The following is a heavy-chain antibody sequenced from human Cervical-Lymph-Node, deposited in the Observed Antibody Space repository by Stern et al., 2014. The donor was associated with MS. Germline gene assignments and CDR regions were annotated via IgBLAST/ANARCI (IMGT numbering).Heavy chain of an antibody. CDR1: GGTFNSYA. Sequence: QMQLVQSGAEVKKPGSSVKVSCKASGGTFNSYAISWVRQAPGQGLEWMGEIITLFDTTNYPQNFQGRVTITADESTSTVYMELNSLRSGDTAIYYCAITVSGTTGYFDHWGQGTLVTVSA. CDR2: IITLFDTT. J-gene: IGHJ4*02. CDR3: AITVSGTTGYFDH. V-gene: IGHV1-69*01. D-gene: IGHD1-7*01.